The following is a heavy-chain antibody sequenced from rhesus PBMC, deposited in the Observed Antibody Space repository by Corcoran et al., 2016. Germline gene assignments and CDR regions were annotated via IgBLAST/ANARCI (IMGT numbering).Heavy chain of an antibody. V-gene: IGHV3S5*01. Sequence: EVQLVESGGGLVQPGGSLRLSCAASGFTFSSYGISWVRQAPGTGLEWVSYNSNGGGSTYYAESVKGRFTISRDNSKNTLSLQMNSLRAEDTAVYYCAKQRLALDYWGQGVLVTVSS. CDR2: NSNGGGST. D-gene: IGHD6-31*01. CDR1: GFTFSSYG. J-gene: IGHJ4*01. CDR3: AKQRLALDY.